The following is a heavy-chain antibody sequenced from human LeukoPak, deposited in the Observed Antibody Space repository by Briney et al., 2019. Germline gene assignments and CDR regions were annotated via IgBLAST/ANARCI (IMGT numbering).Heavy chain of an antibody. D-gene: IGHD3-16*02. J-gene: IGHJ4*02. Sequence: PGGSQRLSCAASGFTFSTSWVHWVRQAPGKGLVWVSRINSDGSTIDYADSVKGRFTISRDNAKNTLYLQMNSLRVEDTATYYCARAGSFRFDYWGQGTLVTVSS. V-gene: IGHV3-74*01. CDR3: ARAGSFRFDY. CDR1: GFTFSTSW. CDR2: INSDGSTI.